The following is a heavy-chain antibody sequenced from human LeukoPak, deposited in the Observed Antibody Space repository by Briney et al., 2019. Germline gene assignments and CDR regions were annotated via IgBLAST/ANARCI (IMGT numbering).Heavy chain of an antibody. Sequence: GGSLRLSCAASGFTVSSNYMSWVRQAPGKGLEWVSVIYSGGSTYYADSVEGRFTVSRDNSKNTLYLEMRSLRAEDTAVYYCARDLHPRLTGYFDYWGRGTLVTVSS. V-gene: IGHV3-53*01. CDR3: ARDLHPRLTGYFDY. CDR1: GFTVSSNY. D-gene: IGHD3-16*01. J-gene: IGHJ4*02. CDR2: IYSGGST.